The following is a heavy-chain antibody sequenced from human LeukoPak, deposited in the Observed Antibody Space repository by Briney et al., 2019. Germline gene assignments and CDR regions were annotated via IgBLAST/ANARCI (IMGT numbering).Heavy chain of an antibody. J-gene: IGHJ4*02. CDR3: AKHVHRGSSSHFDY. CDR1: GGSISSSSYY. Sequence: SETLSLTCTVSGGSISSSSYYWGRIRKPPGKGLEWFGRIYYSGSTYYNPSLKSRVTISVDTSKNQFSLKLSSVTAADTAVYYCAKHVHRGSSSHFDYWGQGALVTVSS. V-gene: IGHV4-39*01. CDR2: IYYSGST. D-gene: IGHD6-13*01.